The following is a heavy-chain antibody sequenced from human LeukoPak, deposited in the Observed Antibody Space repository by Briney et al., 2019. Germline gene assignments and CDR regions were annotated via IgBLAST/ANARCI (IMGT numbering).Heavy chain of an antibody. CDR3: ARDLLPAYCSSTSCYPRHNAFDI. Sequence: GGSLRLSCAASGFTFDDYAMHWVRQAPGKGLEWVPGISWNSGGIGYADSVKGRFTISRDNAKNSLYLQMNSLRAEDTAVYYCARDLLPAYCSSTSCYPRHNAFDIWGQGTMVTVSS. J-gene: IGHJ3*02. V-gene: IGHV3-9*01. D-gene: IGHD2-2*01. CDR2: ISWNSGGI. CDR1: GFTFDDYA.